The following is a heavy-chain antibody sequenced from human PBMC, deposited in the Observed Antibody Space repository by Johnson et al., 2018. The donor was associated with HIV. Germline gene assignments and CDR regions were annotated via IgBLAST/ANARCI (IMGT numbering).Heavy chain of an antibody. D-gene: IGHD3-22*01. CDR3: ARGGRWYYYDSSGPLRAFDI. J-gene: IGHJ3*02. CDR1: GFTFSSYA. V-gene: IGHV3-30*04. Sequence: QVQLVESGGGLVQPGGSLRLSCAASGFTFSSYAMHWVRQAPGKGLEWVAVISYDGSNKYYADSVKGRFTISRDNSKNTLYLQMNSLRAEDTAVYYGARGGRWYYYDSSGPLRAFDIWGQGTMVTVSS. CDR2: ISYDGSNK.